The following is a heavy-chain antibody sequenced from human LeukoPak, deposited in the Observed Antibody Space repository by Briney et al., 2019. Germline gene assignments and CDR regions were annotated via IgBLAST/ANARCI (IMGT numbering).Heavy chain of an antibody. V-gene: IGHV1-69*04. J-gene: IGHJ3*02. CDR2: IIPILGIA. Sequence: GSSVKVSCKASGGTFSSYAISWVRQAPGQGLEWMGRIIPILGIANYAQKFQGRVTITADKSTSTAYMELSSLRSEDTAVYYCAGVRIEIWFGPEAFGAFDIWGQGTMVTVSS. CDR3: AGVRIEIWFGPEAFGAFDI. CDR1: GGTFSSYA. D-gene: IGHD3-10*01.